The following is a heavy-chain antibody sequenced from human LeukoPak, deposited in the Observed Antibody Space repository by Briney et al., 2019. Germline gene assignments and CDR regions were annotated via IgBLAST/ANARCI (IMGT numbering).Heavy chain of an antibody. D-gene: IGHD1-26*01. V-gene: IGHV4-59*08. CDR3: ARRGRSGFSGSYFGRTPSAFDI. CDR1: GGSISSYY. CDR2: IYYSGST. Sequence: SETLSLTCTVSGGSISSYYWSWIRQPPGKGLEWIGYIYYSGSTNYNPSLKSRVTISVDTSKNQFSLKLSSVTAADTAVYYCARRGRSGFSGSYFGRTPSAFDIWGQGTLVTVSS. J-gene: IGHJ4*02.